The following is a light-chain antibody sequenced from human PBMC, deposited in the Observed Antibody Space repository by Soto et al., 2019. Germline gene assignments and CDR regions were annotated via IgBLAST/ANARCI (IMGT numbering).Light chain of an antibody. Sequence: DIQMTQSPSTLSASVGDRVTITCRASQSISIWLARYQQKPGKAPKLLIYKASTLKSGVPSRFSGSGSGTEFTLTISSLQPDDFATYYCQQFNNFSWTFGQGTKVEIK. J-gene: IGKJ1*01. CDR2: KAS. CDR1: QSISIW. CDR3: QQFNNFSWT. V-gene: IGKV1-5*03.